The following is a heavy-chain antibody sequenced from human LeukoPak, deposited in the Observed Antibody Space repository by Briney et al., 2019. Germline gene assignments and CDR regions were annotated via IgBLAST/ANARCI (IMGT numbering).Heavy chain of an antibody. Sequence: ASVEVSCKASGDSFYKYGVTWVRQAPGQGLEWMGWITVDNGNTEYSQKVQGRVTMTTDTSRSTVYMELRSLRSDDTAVYYCARDRFYGTGSLPEGGGMDVWGQGTTVIVSS. V-gene: IGHV1-18*01. J-gene: IGHJ6*02. D-gene: IGHD3-10*01. CDR2: ITVDNGNT. CDR1: GDSFYKYG. CDR3: ARDRFYGTGSLPEGGGMDV.